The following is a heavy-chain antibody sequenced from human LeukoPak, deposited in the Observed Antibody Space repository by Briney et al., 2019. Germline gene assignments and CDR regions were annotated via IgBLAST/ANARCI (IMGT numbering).Heavy chain of an antibody. Sequence: ASETLSLTCTVSGGSISSYYWSWIRQPPGKGLEWIGCIYYSGSTNYNPSLKSRVTISVDTSKNQFSLKLSSVTAADTAVYYCARVDIVANYGMDVWGQGTTVTVSS. CDR1: GGSISSYY. D-gene: IGHD5-12*01. CDR3: ARVDIVANYGMDV. CDR2: IYYSGST. V-gene: IGHV4-59*01. J-gene: IGHJ6*02.